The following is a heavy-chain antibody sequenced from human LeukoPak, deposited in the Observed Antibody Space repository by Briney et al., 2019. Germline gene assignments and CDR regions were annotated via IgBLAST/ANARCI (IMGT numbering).Heavy chain of an antibody. Sequence: SETLSLTCAVYGGSFSGYYWSWIRQPPGKGLEWIGEINHSGSTNYNPSLKSRVTISVDTSKNQFSLKLSSVTAADTAVYYCARRYSYGPHYFDYWGQGTLVTVS. J-gene: IGHJ4*02. CDR3: ARRYSYGPHYFDY. D-gene: IGHD5-18*01. CDR2: INHSGST. CDR1: GGSFSGYY. V-gene: IGHV4-34*01.